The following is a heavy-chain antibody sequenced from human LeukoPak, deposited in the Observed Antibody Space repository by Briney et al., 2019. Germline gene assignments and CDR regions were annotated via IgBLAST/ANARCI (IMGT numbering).Heavy chain of an antibody. CDR2: IKQDESGK. J-gene: IGHJ6*03. CDR3: ARVSRGYGSGSYYNGYYYYMDV. D-gene: IGHD3-10*01. CDR1: GFTFSSYW. V-gene: IGHV3-7*01. Sequence: GGSLRLSCAASGFTFSSYWMSWVRQAPGKGLEWVANIKQDESGKYYVDSVKGRFTISRDNAKNSLYLQMNSLRAEDTAVYYRARVSRGYGSGSYYNGYYYYMDVWGKGTTVTISS.